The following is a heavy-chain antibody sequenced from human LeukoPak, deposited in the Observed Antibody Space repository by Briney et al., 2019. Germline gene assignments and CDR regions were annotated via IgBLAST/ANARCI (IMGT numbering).Heavy chain of an antibody. J-gene: IGHJ4*02. D-gene: IGHD2-2*01. Sequence: GESLKISCKGSGYSFSNYWIAWVRQMPGKGLEWMGIIYPGDSNTRYSPSFQGQVTISADKSINTAYLQWSSLKASDTAMYYCARHLNYNCTTTNCYGEYFDSWGQGTLVTVSS. V-gene: IGHV5-51*01. CDR1: GYSFSNYW. CDR3: ARHLNYNCTTTNCYGEYFDS. CDR2: IYPGDSNT.